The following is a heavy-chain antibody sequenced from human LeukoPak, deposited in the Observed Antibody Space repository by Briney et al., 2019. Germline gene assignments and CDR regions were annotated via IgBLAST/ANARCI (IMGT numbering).Heavy chain of an antibody. D-gene: IGHD3-22*01. CDR3: ARVDYYDTGKGFDP. CDR2: IKQDGSEK. Sequence: GGSLRLSCAASGFTFSSYWMSWVRQAPGKGLEWVANIKQDGSEKYYVDSVKGRFTISRDNAKNSLYLQMNSLRAEDTAVYYCARVDYYDTGKGFDPWGQGTLVTVSS. CDR1: GFTFSSYW. J-gene: IGHJ5*02. V-gene: IGHV3-7*01.